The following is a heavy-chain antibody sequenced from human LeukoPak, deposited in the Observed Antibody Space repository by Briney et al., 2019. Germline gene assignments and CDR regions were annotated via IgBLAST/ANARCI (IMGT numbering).Heavy chain of an antibody. CDR2: INAGNGNT. D-gene: IGHD3-3*01. Sequence: ASVKVSCKASGYIFTNYAMHWVRQAPGQRLEWMGWINAGNGNTKYSQKFQGRVTITRDTSANTAYMELSSLRSEDTAVYYCARDWLPITGGYDMDVWAKGPRSPSP. V-gene: IGHV1-3*01. CDR3: ARDWLPITGGYDMDV. J-gene: IGHJ6*02. CDR1: GYIFTNYA.